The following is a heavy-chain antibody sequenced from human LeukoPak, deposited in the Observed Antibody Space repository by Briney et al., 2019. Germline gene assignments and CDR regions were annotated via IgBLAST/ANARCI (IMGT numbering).Heavy chain of an antibody. J-gene: IGHJ4*02. V-gene: IGHV4-39*07. CDR2: MYYRGNT. D-gene: IGHD6-19*01. CDR1: GGSISSITYY. CDR3: ARAAGAAIGNNFDY. Sequence: PSETLSLTCTVSGGSISSITYYWGWIRQPPGKGLEWVGHMYYRGNTFYNPSLKSRVTISVDTSKNQFSLKLSSVTAADTAVYYCARAAGAAIGNNFDYWGQGTLVTVSS.